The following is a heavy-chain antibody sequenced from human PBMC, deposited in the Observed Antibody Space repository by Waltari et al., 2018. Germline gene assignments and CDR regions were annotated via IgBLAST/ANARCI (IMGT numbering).Heavy chain of an antibody. CDR2: IKSKTDGGTT. CDR3: TTDSTVVTLDY. V-gene: IGHV3-15*01. D-gene: IGHD4-17*01. Sequence: EVQLVESGGGLVKPGGSLRLSCAASGFTFSNAWMSWVRPAPGKGLEWVGRIKSKTDGGTTDYAAPVKGRFTISRDDSKNTLYLQMNSLKTEDTAVYYCTTDSTVVTLDYWGQGTLVTVSS. CDR1: GFTFSNAW. J-gene: IGHJ4*02.